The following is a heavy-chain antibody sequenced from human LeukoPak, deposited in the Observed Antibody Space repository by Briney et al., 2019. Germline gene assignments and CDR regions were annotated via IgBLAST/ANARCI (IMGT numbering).Heavy chain of an antibody. CDR2: LSYSGST. D-gene: IGHD2-2*01. J-gene: IGHJ4*02. V-gene: IGHV4-39*07. CDR1: GGSINSRNYY. CDR3: ARWEAGYCKTTTCYYFDY. Sequence: SETLSLTCTVSGGSINSRNYYWGWIRQPPGKGLEWIGTLSYSGSTSYSPSLKSRASISVDTSKNQFSLKLRSVTAADTAVYYCARWEAGYCKTTTCYYFDYWGQGTLVTVSS.